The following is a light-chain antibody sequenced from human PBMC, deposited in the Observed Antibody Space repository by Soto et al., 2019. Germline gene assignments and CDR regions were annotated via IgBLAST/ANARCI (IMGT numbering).Light chain of an antibody. Sequence: AIPMTQSPPSLTASVGDRVIITCRASQDIRVDVGWLQQRPGHAPNLLIYAASTLHTGVPSTFTGSGSGTDFTLTIDDLQPEDVATYFCLQDYDFPYSFDQGTKLEI. J-gene: IGKJ2*01. V-gene: IGKV1-6*01. CDR3: LQDYDFPYS. CDR1: QDIRVD. CDR2: AAS.